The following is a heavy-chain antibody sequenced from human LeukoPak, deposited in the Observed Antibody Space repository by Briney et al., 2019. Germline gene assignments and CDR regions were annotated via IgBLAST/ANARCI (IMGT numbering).Heavy chain of an antibody. V-gene: IGHV3-23*01. CDR2: ISGSGGST. D-gene: IGHD2-15*01. CDR3: AKDRPCSGGSCYPSVSYYYGMDV. J-gene: IGHJ6*02. Sequence: PGGSLRLSCAASGFTFSSYAMSWVRQAPGKGLEWVSAISGSGGSTYYADSVKGRFTISRDNSKNTLYLQMNSLRAEDTAVYYCAKDRPCSGGSCYPSVSYYYGMDVWGQGTTVTVSS. CDR1: GFTFSSYA.